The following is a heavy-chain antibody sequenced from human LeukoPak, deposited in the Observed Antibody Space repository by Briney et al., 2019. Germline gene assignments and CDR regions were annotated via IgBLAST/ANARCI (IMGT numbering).Heavy chain of an antibody. CDR3: ARVTGIAVAGPYYYYYIDV. CDR1: GGTFSTYA. V-gene: IGHV1-69*13. D-gene: IGHD6-19*01. CDR2: IIPIFGTT. J-gene: IGHJ6*03. Sequence: SVKVSCKASGGTFSTYAITWVRQAPGQGLEWMGGIIPIFGTTNYAQKFQGRVTITADESTSTAYMELSSLRSEDTAVYYCARVTGIAVAGPYYYYYIDVWGKGTTVTVSS.